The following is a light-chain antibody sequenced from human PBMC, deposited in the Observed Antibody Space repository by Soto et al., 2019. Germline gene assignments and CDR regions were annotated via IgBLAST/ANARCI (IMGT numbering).Light chain of an antibody. V-gene: IGLV1-51*01. CDR1: SSNIGSNF. Sequence: QSALTQPPAVSAAPGQKVTIYCSGSSSNIGSNFVSWYQQLPGTAPKLLIYEDNKRPSGIPDRFSGSKSGTSATLGITGLQTGDEVDYYCGTWDSSLSAVFGGGTKVTVL. CDR2: EDN. CDR3: GTWDSSLSAV. J-gene: IGLJ2*01.